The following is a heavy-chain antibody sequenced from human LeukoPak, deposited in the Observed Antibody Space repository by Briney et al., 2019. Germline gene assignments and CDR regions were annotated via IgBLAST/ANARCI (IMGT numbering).Heavy chain of an antibody. V-gene: IGHV3-48*02. CDR3: ARMRQLVRGYYYYGMDV. Sequence: PGGSLRLSCAASGFTFSSYSMNWVRQAPGKGLEWVSYISSSSSTIYYADSVKGRFTISRDNAKNSLYLQMNSLRDEDTAVYYRARMRQLVRGYYYYGMDVWGQGTTVTVSS. J-gene: IGHJ6*02. D-gene: IGHD6-6*01. CDR2: ISSSSSTI. CDR1: GFTFSSYS.